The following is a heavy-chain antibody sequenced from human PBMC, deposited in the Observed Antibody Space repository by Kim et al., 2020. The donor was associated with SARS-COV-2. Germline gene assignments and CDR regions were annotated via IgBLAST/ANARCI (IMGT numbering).Heavy chain of an antibody. J-gene: IGHJ6*03. CDR3: ARSLRYCSSTSCYLSYYYYYMDV. Sequence: ASVKVSCKASGYTFTSYDINWVRQATGQGLEWMGWMNPNSGNTGYAQKFQGRVTMTRNTSISTAYMELSSLRSEDTAVYYCARSLRYCSSTSCYLSYYYYYMDVWGKGTTVTVSS. D-gene: IGHD2-2*01. V-gene: IGHV1-8*01. CDR2: MNPNSGNT. CDR1: GYTFTSYD.